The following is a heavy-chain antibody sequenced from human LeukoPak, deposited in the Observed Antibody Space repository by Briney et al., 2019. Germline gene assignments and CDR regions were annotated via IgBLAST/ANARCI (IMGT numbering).Heavy chain of an antibody. D-gene: IGHD2-15*01. V-gene: IGHV3-7*01. CDR1: GFTFSSYW. Sequence: GGSLRLSCAASGFTFSSYWMNWVRQAPGKGLEWLANIKQDGSEKYYVDSVKGRFTISRDNAKNSLYLQMNSLRAEDTAVYYCARWGSDCSGGSCHSDYWGQGTLVTVSS. CDR3: ARWGSDCSGGSCHSDY. J-gene: IGHJ4*02. CDR2: IKQDGSEK.